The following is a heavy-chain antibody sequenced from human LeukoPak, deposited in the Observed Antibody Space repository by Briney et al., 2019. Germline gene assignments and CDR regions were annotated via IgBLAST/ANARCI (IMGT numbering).Heavy chain of an antibody. J-gene: IGHJ1*01. V-gene: IGHV3-23*01. CDR2: ISGSGGST. Sequence: PGGSLRLSCAASGFTFSSYAMSWVRQAPGKGLEWVSAISGSGGSTYYADSVKGRFTISRDNSKNTLYLQMNSLRAEDTAVYYCAKDRVNLEWLLYIPEHFQHWGQGTLVTVSS. D-gene: IGHD3-3*01. CDR3: AKDRVNLEWLLYIPEHFQH. CDR1: GFTFSSYA.